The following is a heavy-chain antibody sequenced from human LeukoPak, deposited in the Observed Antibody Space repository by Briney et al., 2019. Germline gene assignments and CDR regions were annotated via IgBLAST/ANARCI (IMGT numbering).Heavy chain of an antibody. J-gene: IGHJ6*04. CDR3: VRGLGDV. CDR1: GFIFRNYW. V-gene: IGHV3-74*01. D-gene: IGHD4-11*01. CDR2: INNDGKLV. Sequence: PGGSLRLSRSASGFIFRNYWMHWVRQAPGKGPVWVSRINNDGKLVTYADSVKGRFTISRDSAKDTVFLQMNSLRVEDTALYYCVRGLGDVWGNGTLVTVSS.